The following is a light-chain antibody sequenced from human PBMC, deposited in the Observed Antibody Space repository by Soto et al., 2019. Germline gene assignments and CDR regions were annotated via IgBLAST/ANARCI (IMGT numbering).Light chain of an antibody. CDR1: SSDVGGYNY. CDR2: DVS. J-gene: IGLJ1*01. CDR3: SSDTSSSTLYV. V-gene: IGLV2-14*01. Sequence: QSALTQPASVSGSPGQSITISCTGTSSDVGGYNYVSWYQQHPGKAPKLMIYDVSNRPSGVSNRFSGSKSGNTDSLTISGIQAEDDADYYCSSDTSSSTLYVFGTGTKLTVL.